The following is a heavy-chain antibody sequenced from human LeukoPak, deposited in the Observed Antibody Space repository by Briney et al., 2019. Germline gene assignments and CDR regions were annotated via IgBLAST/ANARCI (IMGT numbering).Heavy chain of an antibody. Sequence: SETLSLTCTVSGYSISSGYYWGWIRQPPGKGLEWIGSIYHSGSTYYNPSLKSRVTISVDTSKNQFSLKLSSVTAADTAVYYCARVRDYAFDIWGQGTMVTVSS. J-gene: IGHJ3*02. CDR1: GYSISSGYY. V-gene: IGHV4-38-2*02. CDR3: ARVRDYAFDI. CDR2: IYHSGST. D-gene: IGHD2-21*01.